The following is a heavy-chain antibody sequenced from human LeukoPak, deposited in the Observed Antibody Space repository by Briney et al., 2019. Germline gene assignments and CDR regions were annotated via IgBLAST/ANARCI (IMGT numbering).Heavy chain of an antibody. V-gene: IGHV3-74*01. D-gene: IGHD6-19*01. CDR3: ARDPAVAGTYYYYYYMDV. Sequence: GGSLRLSCAASGFTFSSYWMHWVRQAPGEGLVWVSRINSDGSSTSYADSVKGRFTISRDNAKNTLYLQMNSLRAEDTAVYYCARDPAVAGTYYYYYYMDVWGKGTTVTVSS. J-gene: IGHJ6*03. CDR2: INSDGSST. CDR1: GFTFSSYW.